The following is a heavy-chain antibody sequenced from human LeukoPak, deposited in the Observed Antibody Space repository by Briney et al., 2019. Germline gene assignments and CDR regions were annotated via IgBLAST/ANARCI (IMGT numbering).Heavy chain of an antibody. CDR2: IRYDGSNK. D-gene: IGHD5-18*01. J-gene: IGHJ4*02. Sequence: PGGSLRLSCAASGFTFSSYGMHWVRQAPGKGLEWVAFIRYDGSNKYYAGSVKGRFTISRDNSKNTVYLQMNSLRAEDTAVYYCAKDFGGYSQPEHHFDYWGQGTLVTVSS. V-gene: IGHV3-30*02. CDR3: AKDFGGYSQPEHHFDY. CDR1: GFTFSSYG.